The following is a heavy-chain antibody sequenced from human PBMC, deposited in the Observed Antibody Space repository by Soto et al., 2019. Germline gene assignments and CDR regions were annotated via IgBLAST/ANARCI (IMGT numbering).Heavy chain of an antibody. J-gene: IGHJ4*02. D-gene: IGHD3-3*01. Sequence: GGSLRLSCAASGFTFSSYAMSWVRQAPGKGLEWVSAISGSGGSTYYADSVKGRFTISRDNSKNTLYLQMNSLRAEDTAVYYCAKVRLIYDFWSGYYLDYWGQGTLVTVSS. CDR3: AKVRLIYDFWSGYYLDY. CDR2: ISGSGGST. CDR1: GFTFSSYA. V-gene: IGHV3-23*01.